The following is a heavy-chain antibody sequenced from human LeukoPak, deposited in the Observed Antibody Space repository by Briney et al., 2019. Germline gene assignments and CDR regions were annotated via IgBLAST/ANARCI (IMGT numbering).Heavy chain of an antibody. D-gene: IGHD6-13*01. CDR2: INHSGST. J-gene: IGHJ5*02. CDR3: ARGGTSSSRWFDP. V-gene: IGHV4-34*01. Sequence: SETLSLTCAVYGGSFSGYYWSWIRQPPGKELAWIGEINHSGSTNYNPSLKGRVTISVDASKTHFSLKLSSVTSADTAVYYCARGGTSSSRWFDPWGQGTLVTVSS. CDR1: GGSFSGYY.